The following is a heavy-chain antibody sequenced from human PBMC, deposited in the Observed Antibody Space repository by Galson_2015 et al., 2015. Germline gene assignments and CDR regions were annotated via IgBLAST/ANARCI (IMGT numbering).Heavy chain of an antibody. CDR2: IDPTDSYT. V-gene: IGHV5-10-1*01. Sequence: QSGAEVKKPGESLRISCKGSGYSFTSYWITWVRQMPGKGLEWMGRIDPTDSYTKYSPSFQGHVTISADKSISTAYLQWNNLKASDTAMYYCTRRGNFNVDIWGQGTLVTVAS. CDR1: GYSFTSYW. CDR3: TRRGNFNVDI. D-gene: IGHD1-14*01. J-gene: IGHJ4*02.